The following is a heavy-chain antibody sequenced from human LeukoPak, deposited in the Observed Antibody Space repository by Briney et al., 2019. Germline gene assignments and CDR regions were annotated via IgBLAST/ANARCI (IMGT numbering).Heavy chain of an antibody. Sequence: ASVKVSCKASGYTFTKNGITWVRQAPGQGLELMGWISPYNGSRNYAQKLQDRVTMTTDTSTSTAYMELRSLRSDDTAVYYCARGRGVYASSSTTFDYWGQGTLATVSS. CDR2: ISPYNGSR. V-gene: IGHV1-18*01. CDR3: ARGRGVYASSSTTFDY. J-gene: IGHJ4*02. CDR1: GYTFTKNG. D-gene: IGHD6-6*01.